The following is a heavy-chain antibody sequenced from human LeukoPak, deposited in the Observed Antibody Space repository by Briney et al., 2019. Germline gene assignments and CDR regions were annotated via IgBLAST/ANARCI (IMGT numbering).Heavy chain of an antibody. V-gene: IGHV1-69*05. CDR2: IIPIFGTA. J-gene: IGHJ4*02. D-gene: IGHD1/OR15-1a*01. CDR1: GGTFSSYA. Sequence: ASVKVSCKASGGTFSSYAISWVRQAPGQGLEWMGGIIPIFGTANYAQKFQGRVTITTDESTSTAYMELSSLRSEDTAVYYCASPGHGGENWNNPLDYWGQGTLVTVSS. CDR3: ASPGHGGENWNNPLDY.